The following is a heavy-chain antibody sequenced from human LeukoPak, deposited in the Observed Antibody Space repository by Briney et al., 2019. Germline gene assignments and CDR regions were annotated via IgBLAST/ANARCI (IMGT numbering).Heavy chain of an antibody. CDR1: GGSISSYY. CDR2: FYYSGST. V-gene: IGHV4-59*01. Sequence: SETLSLTCTVSGGSISSYYWSWIRQPPGKGLEWIGYFYYSGSTNYNPSLKSRVTISVDTSKNQFSLKLSSVTAADTAVYYCARDYYDSSGFNYYYMDVWGKGTTVTVSS. J-gene: IGHJ6*03. CDR3: ARDYYDSSGFNYYYMDV. D-gene: IGHD3-22*01.